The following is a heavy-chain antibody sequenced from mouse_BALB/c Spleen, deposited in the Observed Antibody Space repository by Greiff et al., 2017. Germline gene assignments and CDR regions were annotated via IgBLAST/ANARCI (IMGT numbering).Heavy chain of an antibody. Sequence: EVQVVESGGGLVKPGGSLKLSCAASGFTFSSYAMSWVRQSPEKRLEWVAEISSGGSYTYYPDTVTGRFTISRDNAKNTLYLEMSSLRSEDTAMYYCARDRGSTRYAMDYWGQGTSVTVSS. CDR1: GFTFSSYA. CDR3: ARDRGSTRYAMDY. CDR2: ISSGGSYT. V-gene: IGHV5-9-4*01. D-gene: IGHD2-1*01. J-gene: IGHJ4*01.